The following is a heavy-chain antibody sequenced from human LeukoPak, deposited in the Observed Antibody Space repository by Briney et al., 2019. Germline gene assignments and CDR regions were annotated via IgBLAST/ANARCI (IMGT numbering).Heavy chain of an antibody. Sequence: ASVKVSCKASGYNFIDNYIIHWMRQAPGQGIEWMGWIDPSTGRTNYTQQLQGRATMTSDTSLTTAYMELNSLKSDDTAVYYCAGDLPLTPSFYYWGQGSLVTVSS. CDR3: AGDLPLTPSFYY. J-gene: IGHJ4*02. CDR2: IDPSTGRT. V-gene: IGHV1-2*02. CDR1: GYNFIDNYI. D-gene: IGHD2-15*01.